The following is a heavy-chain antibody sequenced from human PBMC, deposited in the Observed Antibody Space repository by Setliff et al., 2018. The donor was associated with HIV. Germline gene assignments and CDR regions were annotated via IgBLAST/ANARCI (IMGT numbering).Heavy chain of an antibody. V-gene: IGHV3-30*03. CDR3: ASSGSGSYINWFGP. J-gene: IGHJ5*02. CDR1: GFTFSDCS. D-gene: IGHD3-10*01. Sequence: PGGSLRLSCAASGFTFSDCSMNWVRQAPGKGLEWVALISHDGNNKYYADSVKGRFTISRDNSKNTLYLQMNSLRPEDTAVYYCASSGSGSYINWFGPWGQGTLVTVSS. CDR2: ISHDGNNK.